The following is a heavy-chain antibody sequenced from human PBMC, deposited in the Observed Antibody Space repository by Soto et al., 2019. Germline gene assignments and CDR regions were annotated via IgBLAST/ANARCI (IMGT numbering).Heavy chain of an antibody. CDR1: GFTLSTYG. J-gene: IGHJ6*02. V-gene: IGHV3-30*18. CDR3: AKDLQSYGDYDYYCYGMDV. CDR2: ISYDGTNK. Sequence: VQLVESGGGEVQPGRSLTISCAASGFTLSTYGMHWVRQTPGKGLGGWAVISYDGTNKFYSDSVKGRFTISRDNFKNTLTLQMNSLRADDTAVYSCAKDLQSYGDYDYYCYGMDVWGLGTRVTVSS. D-gene: IGHD4-17*01.